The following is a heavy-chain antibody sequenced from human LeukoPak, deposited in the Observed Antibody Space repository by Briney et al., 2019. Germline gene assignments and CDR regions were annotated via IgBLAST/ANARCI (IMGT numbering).Heavy chain of an antibody. CDR3: ARDRGLLYGSSGCLDS. CDR1: GYTFTSYY. V-gene: IGHV1-46*01. D-gene: IGHD6-19*01. J-gene: IGHJ4*02. CDR2: NNPSSGTT. Sequence: ASVKASCKTSGYTFTSYYMHWVRQAPGQGLEWMELNNPSSGTTGYAQKFQGRVTMTRDASTSTVYMELGSLTSEDTAVYYCARDRGLLYGSSGCLDSWGQGTLVTVSS.